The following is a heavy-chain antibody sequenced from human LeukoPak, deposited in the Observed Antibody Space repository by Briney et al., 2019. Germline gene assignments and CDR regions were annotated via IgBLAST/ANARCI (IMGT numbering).Heavy chain of an antibody. V-gene: IGHV4-59*01. D-gene: IGHD3-22*01. CDR3: ARERLGYYDRSGLDY. CDR1: GGSISSYY. CDR2: IYYSGST. J-gene: IGHJ4*02. Sequence: SETLSLTCTVSGGSISSYYGNWIRQPPGKGLEWIGYIYYSGSTNYNPSLKSRVTKSVDTSKNHFSLKLSSVTAADTAVYYCARERLGYYDRSGLDYWGQGTLVTVSS.